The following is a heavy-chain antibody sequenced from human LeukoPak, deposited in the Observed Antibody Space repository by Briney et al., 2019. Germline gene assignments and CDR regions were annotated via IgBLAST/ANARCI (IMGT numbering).Heavy chain of an antibody. CDR1: GYSFTSYW. Sequence: GESLKISCKGSGYSFTSYWIGWVRQMPGKGLEWMGIIYPGDSDTRYSPSFQGEVTISADKYISTAYLQWSSLKASDTAMYYCVRNPITGAFDIWGQGTMVTVSS. CDR3: VRNPITGAFDI. J-gene: IGHJ3*02. CDR2: IYPGDSDT. D-gene: IGHD1-14*01. V-gene: IGHV5-51*01.